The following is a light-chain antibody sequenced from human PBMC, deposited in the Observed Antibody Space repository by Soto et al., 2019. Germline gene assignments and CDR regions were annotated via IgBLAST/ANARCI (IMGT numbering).Light chain of an antibody. J-gene: IGKJ1*01. CDR1: QGIRND. CDR2: AAS. Sequence: AIQMTQSPPSLSASVGDRVTITCRASQGIRNDLGWYQQKPGKAPKLLIYAASNLQNGVPSRFSGSGSGTDFSLSISNLQPEDFASYYCLQDYTYPQTFGQGTKVDIK. CDR3: LQDYTYPQT. V-gene: IGKV1-6*01.